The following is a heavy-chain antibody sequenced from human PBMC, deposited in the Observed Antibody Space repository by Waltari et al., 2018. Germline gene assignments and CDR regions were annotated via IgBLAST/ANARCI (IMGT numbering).Heavy chain of an antibody. J-gene: IGHJ4*02. CDR1: GFTFSNYW. CDR3: ARIDYGGNGGDY. CDR2: IYYSGST. D-gene: IGHD4-17*01. V-gene: IGHV4-59*05. Sequence: VQLVESGGGLVQPGGSLRLSCAASGFTFSNYWMSWVRQAPGKGLEWIGSIYYSGSTYYNPSLKIRVTISVDTSKNQFSLKLGSVTAAGTAVYYCARIDYGGNGGDYWGQGTLVTVSS.